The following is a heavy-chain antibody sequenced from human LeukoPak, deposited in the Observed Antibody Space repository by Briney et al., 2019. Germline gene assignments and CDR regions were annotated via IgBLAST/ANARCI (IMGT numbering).Heavy chain of an antibody. J-gene: IGHJ4*02. CDR2: INAGNGNT. CDR1: GHTFTSYA. D-gene: IGHD3-22*01. CDR3: ARGSQNYYGSSAYPPFDY. V-gene: IGHV1-3*01. Sequence: ASVKVSCKASGHTFTSYAIHWVRQAPGQRLEWMGWINAGNGNTKYSQKFQGRVTITRDTSASTAYMELSSLRSEDTAVYYCARGSQNYYGSSAYPPFDYWGQGTLVTVSS.